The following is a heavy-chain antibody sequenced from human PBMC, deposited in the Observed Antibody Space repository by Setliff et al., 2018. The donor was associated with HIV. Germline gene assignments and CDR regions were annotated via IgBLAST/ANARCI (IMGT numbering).Heavy chain of an antibody. CDR1: GGSMSTYY. J-gene: IGHJ2*01. D-gene: IGHD2-8*01. V-gene: IGHV4-4*08. Sequence: KTSETLSLTCTVSGGSMSTYYWSWIRQPPGKGLEWIGYIYTSGSTNYNPSLRSRVTISVDTSKNHFSLRLSSVTAADTAVFYCARARRYCPNGVCFIRPGYSDLWGRGTLVTVSS. CDR2: IYTSGST. CDR3: ARARRYCPNGVCFIRPGYSDL.